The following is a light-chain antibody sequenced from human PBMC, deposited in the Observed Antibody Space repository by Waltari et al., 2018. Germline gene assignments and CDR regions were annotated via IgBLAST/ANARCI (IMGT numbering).Light chain of an antibody. CDR2: DVS. CDR1: SSYIGGYNS. J-gene: IGLJ2*01. Sequence: QSALTQPASVSGSPGQAITISCTGTSSYIGGYNSVSWYQQHPGKAPKLMIYDVSNRPSGVSNRFSGSKSGNTASLTISGLQAEDEADYYCTSYTTTSTVVFGGGTKLTVL. CDR3: TSYTTTSTVV. V-gene: IGLV2-14*03.